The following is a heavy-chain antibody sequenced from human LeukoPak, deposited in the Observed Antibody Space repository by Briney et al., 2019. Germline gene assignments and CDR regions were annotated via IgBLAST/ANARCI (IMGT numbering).Heavy chain of an antibody. CDR2: ISSSGSTI. V-gene: IGHV3-48*03. CDR3: ATQHTLWSPLDC. J-gene: IGHJ4*02. Sequence: GGSLRLSCAASGFILSSYEMNWVRQAPGKGLERLSYISSSGSTIYYADSVKGRFTISRDNAKNSLYLQMNSLRAEDTAVYYCATQHTLWSPLDCWGQGTLVTVSS. CDR1: GFILSSYE. D-gene: IGHD3-10*01.